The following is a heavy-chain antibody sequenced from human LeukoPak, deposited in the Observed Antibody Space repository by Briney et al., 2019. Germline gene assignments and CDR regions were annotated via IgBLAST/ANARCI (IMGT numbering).Heavy chain of an antibody. Sequence: GGSLRLSCAASGFTFSSYGMHWVRQAPGKGLEWVTLISYDGSNKYYADSVKGRFTISRDNSKNTLYLQMNSLRAEDTAVYYCARDAVPANRLDYWGQGTLVTVSS. V-gene: IGHV3-30*03. CDR1: GFTFSSYG. J-gene: IGHJ4*02. D-gene: IGHD2-2*01. CDR3: ARDAVPANRLDY. CDR2: ISYDGSNK.